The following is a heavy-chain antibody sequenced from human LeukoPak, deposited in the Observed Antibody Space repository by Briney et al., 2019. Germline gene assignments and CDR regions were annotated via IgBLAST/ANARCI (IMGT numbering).Heavy chain of an antibody. J-gene: IGHJ6*02. CDR2: IQSDGNNK. CDR1: GFTFTSFG. Sequence: PGGSLRLSCAASGFTFTSFGIHWVRQAPGKGLEWVASIQSDGNNKYYADSMKGRFAISKDNSKNTVYMQMNSLRVEDTAVYYCARDQRLLWFGEFDLDYYYYGMDVWGQGTTVTVSS. V-gene: IGHV3-30*02. CDR3: ARDQRLLWFGEFDLDYYYYGMDV. D-gene: IGHD3-10*01.